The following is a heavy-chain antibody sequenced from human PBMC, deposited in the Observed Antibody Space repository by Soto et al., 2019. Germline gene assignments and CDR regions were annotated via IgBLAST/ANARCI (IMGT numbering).Heavy chain of an antibody. D-gene: IGHD3-22*01. CDR2: ISSDGTTI. V-gene: IGHV3-48*03. CDR3: ATDALPMYYYDSSGYLDY. CDR1: GFTFSSYE. Sequence: GGSLRLSCAASGFTFSSYEMNWVRQAPGKGLEWVSYISSDGTTIHYADSVKGRFTVSRDNAKDSLYLQMNSLRAEDTAIYYCATDALPMYYYDSSGYLDYWGQGTLVTVSS. J-gene: IGHJ4*02.